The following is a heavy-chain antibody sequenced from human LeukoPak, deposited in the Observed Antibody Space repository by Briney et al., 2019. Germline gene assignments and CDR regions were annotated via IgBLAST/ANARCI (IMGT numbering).Heavy chain of an antibody. D-gene: IGHD6-13*01. Sequence: GRSLRLSCAASGFTFSGYAMHWVRQAPGKGLEWVAVISYDGTNKYYADSAKGRFTVSRDISKNTLYLQMNSLTAEDTAVYYCASSSSWWTFDIWGQGTMVTVSS. V-gene: IGHV3-30-3*01. CDR3: ASSSSWWTFDI. J-gene: IGHJ3*02. CDR2: ISYDGTNK. CDR1: GFTFSGYA.